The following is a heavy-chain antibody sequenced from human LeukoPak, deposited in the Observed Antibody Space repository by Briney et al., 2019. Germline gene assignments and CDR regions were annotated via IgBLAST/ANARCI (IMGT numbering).Heavy chain of an antibody. V-gene: IGHV4-4*02. J-gene: IGHJ4*02. Sequence: TSQTLSLTCTVSGGSISINTWWSWVRQPPGKGLEWIGESSHAGSTNYNPSLKSRVTISVDKSRNSLSLTLNSVTAADSAVYYCARNFDSWGQGTLVTVSS. CDR2: SSHAGST. CDR1: GGSISINTW. CDR3: ARNFDS.